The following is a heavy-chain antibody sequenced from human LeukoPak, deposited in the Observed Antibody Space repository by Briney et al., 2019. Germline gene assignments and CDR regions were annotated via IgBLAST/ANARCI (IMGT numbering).Heavy chain of an antibody. D-gene: IGHD1/OR15-1a*01. CDR1: GFIASSNY. J-gene: IGHJ4*02. Sequence: GGSLRLSCVVSGFIASSNYMSWVRQAPGKGLEWVSLIYSGGTTYYADSVMGRFTISRDNSKTTLFLQMNSLKAEDTAVYYCATGGRSGVALEQWGQGTLVTVSS. V-gene: IGHV3-53*01. CDR2: IYSGGTT. CDR3: ATGGRSGVALEQ.